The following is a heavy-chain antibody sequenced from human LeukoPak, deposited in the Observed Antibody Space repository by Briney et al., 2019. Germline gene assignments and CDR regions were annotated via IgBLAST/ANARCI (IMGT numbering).Heavy chain of an antibody. CDR1: GYSISSGYY. Sequence: SETLPLTCAVSGYSISSGYYWGWIRQPPGKGLEWIGSIYHSGSTYYNPSLKSRVTISVDTSKNQFSLKLSSVTAADTAVYYCASRLLWGFFDIWGQGTMVTVSS. D-gene: IGHD3-10*01. V-gene: IGHV4-38-2*01. J-gene: IGHJ3*02. CDR2: IYHSGST. CDR3: ASRLLWGFFDI.